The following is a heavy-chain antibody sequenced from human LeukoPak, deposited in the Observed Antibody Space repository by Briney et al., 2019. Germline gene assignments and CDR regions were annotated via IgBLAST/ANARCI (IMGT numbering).Heavy chain of an antibody. CDR2: INHSGST. CDR1: GGSFSGYY. CDR3: ARGYGDYGY. Sequence: SETLPLTCAVYGGSFSGYYWSWIRQPPGKGLEWIGEINHSGSTNYNPSLKSRVTISVDTSKNQFSLKLSSVTAADTAVYYCARGYGDYGYWGQGTLVTVSS. J-gene: IGHJ4*02. V-gene: IGHV4-34*01. D-gene: IGHD4-17*01.